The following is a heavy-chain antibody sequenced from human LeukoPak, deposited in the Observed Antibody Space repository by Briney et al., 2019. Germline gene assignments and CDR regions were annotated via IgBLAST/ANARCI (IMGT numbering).Heavy chain of an antibody. CDR3: ARDKTSTWEYNWFDP. V-gene: IGHV4-39*07. J-gene: IGHJ5*02. CDR1: GGSISSSSYY. D-gene: IGHD1-26*01. Sequence: SETLSLTCTVSGGSISSSSYYWGWIRQPPGRGLEWIASIYSSGSTYYNPSLKSRATISVDTSKNQFSLKLSSVTAADTAVYYCARDKTSTWEYNWFDPWGQGTLVTVSS. CDR2: IYSSGST.